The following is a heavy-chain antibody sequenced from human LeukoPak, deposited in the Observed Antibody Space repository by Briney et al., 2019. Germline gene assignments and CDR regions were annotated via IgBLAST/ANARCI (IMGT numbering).Heavy chain of an antibody. CDR1: GGPISSYY. V-gene: IGHV4-59*08. Sequence: PSETLSLTCTVSGGPISSYYWSWIRQPPGKGLEWIGYIYYSGSTNYNPSLKSRVTISVDTTKIQFYLKLSSVTAADTAVYYCASSYDSSGYFGESFDYWGQGTLVTISS. CDR3: ASSYDSSGYFGESFDY. CDR2: IYYSGST. J-gene: IGHJ4*02. D-gene: IGHD3-22*01.